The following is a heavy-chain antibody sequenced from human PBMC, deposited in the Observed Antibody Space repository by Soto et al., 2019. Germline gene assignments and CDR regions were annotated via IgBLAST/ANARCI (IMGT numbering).Heavy chain of an antibody. V-gene: IGHV3-30-3*01. CDR3: AREKHRRYYYYGMDV. CDR1: GFTFSSYA. CDR2: ISYDGSNK. Sequence: GGSLRLSCAASGFTFSSYAMHWVRQAPGKGLEWVAVISYDGSNKYYADSVKGRFTISRDNSKNTLYLQMNSLRAEDTAVYYCAREKHRRYYYYGMDVWGQGTTVTVSS. J-gene: IGHJ6*02.